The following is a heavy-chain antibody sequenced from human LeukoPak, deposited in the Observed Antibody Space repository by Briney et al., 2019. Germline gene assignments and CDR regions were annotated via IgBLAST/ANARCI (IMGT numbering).Heavy chain of an antibody. CDR2: ISWNGGNI. CDR1: GFRFDDYA. Sequence: PGGSLRLSCVASGFRFDDYAMHWVRQAPGKGLEWVSRISWNGGNIGYADSLRGRFTVSRDNAENSLYLQMNSLRDEDTAVYYCAKTGERDYWGRGTLVTVSS. V-gene: IGHV3-9*01. D-gene: IGHD7-27*01. J-gene: IGHJ4*02. CDR3: AKTGERDY.